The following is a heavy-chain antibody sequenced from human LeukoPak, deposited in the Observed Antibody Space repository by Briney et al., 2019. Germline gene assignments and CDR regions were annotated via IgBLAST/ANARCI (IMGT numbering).Heavy chain of an antibody. J-gene: IGHJ5*02. D-gene: IGHD1-26*01. Sequence: SETLSLTCTVSGGSIRSYYWSWIRQPPGKGLECIGYIYYIGSTNYNPSLKSRVTISLDTSKSQFSLKLTSVTPADTAVYYCARGGIVGSRTNWFDPWGQGILVTVSS. V-gene: IGHV4-59*01. CDR1: GGSIRSYY. CDR2: IYYIGST. CDR3: ARGGIVGSRTNWFDP.